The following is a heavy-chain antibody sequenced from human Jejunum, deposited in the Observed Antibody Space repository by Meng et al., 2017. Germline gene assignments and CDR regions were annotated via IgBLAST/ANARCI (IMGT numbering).Heavy chain of an antibody. CDR1: GDSISSNNR. CDR2: IYHSGDT. CDR3: ARDWGCRDGYCFSGLLEF. V-gene: IGHV4-4*02. J-gene: IGHJ4*02. Sequence: QVQLQESGPGLVRPSGTLTLTCFVFGDSISSNNRWTWVRQPPGRGLEWIGEIYHSGDTNYNPSLTSPVTISVDKSKNQFTLRLNSVTAADTAIYYCARDWGCRDGYCFSGLLEFWGQGILVTVSS. D-gene: IGHD2-15*01.